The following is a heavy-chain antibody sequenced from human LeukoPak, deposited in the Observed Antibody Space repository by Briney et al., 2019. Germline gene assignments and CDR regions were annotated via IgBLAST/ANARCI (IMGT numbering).Heavy chain of an antibody. CDR3: ASANCSGGSCYLPLSDY. D-gene: IGHD2-15*01. V-gene: IGHV1-69*04. CDR1: GGTFSSSA. CDR2: IIPILGIA. Sequence: SVKVSCKHSGGTFSSSAIRWERQAPGQGLESMGRIIPILGIANYAQKFQGRVTITADKSTSTAYMELSSLRSEDTAVYYCASANCSGGSCYLPLSDYWGQGTLVTVSS. J-gene: IGHJ4*02.